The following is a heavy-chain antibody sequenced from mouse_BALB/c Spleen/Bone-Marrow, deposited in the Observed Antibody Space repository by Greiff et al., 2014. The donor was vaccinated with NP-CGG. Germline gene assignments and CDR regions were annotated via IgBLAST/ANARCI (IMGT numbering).Heavy chain of an antibody. Sequence: QVQLQQPGTELMMPGASVKISCKATGYTFSSYWIEWVNQRPGHGLEWIGEILPGSGSTNYNEKFKGKATLTADTSSNTAYMQLSSLTSEDSAVYYCARRGHGFAWFAYWGQGTLVTVSA. V-gene: IGHV1-9*01. J-gene: IGHJ3*01. D-gene: IGHD1-2*01. CDR3: ARRGHGFAWFAY. CDR2: ILPGSGST. CDR1: GYTFSSYW.